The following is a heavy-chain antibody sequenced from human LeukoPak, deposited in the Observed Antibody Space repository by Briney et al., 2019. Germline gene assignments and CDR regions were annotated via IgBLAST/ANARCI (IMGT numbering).Heavy chain of an antibody. CDR3: ARDASGMPDY. D-gene: IGHD6-25*01. CDR1: GFTFSSYA. CDR2: ISYDGSNK. Sequence: GGSLRLSCAASGFTFSSYAMHWVRQAPGKGLEWVAVISYDGSNKYYADSVKGRFTISRDNSKNTLYLQMNSLRAEDTAVYYCARDASGMPDYCGQGVLVTVSS. J-gene: IGHJ4*02. V-gene: IGHV3-30-3*01.